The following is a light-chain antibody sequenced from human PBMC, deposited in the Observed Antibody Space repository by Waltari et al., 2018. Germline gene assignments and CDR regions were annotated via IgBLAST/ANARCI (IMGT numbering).Light chain of an antibody. J-gene: IGKJ4*01. CDR3: VQSLQVPS. V-gene: IGKV2D-29*01. Sequence: IVVTQSPLSLSVTPGQAASISCKSSLGRLHTNGDTSSSWYLQRADQPPRLLIYEVSKRLSGVPGRFSGGGSGTEFSLTISRVEAEDVGFYYCVQSLQVPSFGGGTRLE. CDR2: EVS. CDR1: LGRLHTNGDTS.